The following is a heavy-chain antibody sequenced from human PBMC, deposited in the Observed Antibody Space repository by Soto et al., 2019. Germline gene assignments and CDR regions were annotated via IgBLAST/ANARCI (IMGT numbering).Heavy chain of an antibody. D-gene: IGHD1-7*01. CDR1: GGPFSNYV. V-gene: IGHV1-69*06. J-gene: IGHJ4*02. CDR3: ARDMTRTVVPYFDF. CDR2: IIPISGAA. Sequence: SVKVSCKASGGPFSNYVVNWVRHAPGQGLEWMGRIIPISGAANYAQKCQGRVTITADKSTSTSYMELSSLRSEDTAVYYCARDMTRTVVPYFDFWGQGTQVTVSS.